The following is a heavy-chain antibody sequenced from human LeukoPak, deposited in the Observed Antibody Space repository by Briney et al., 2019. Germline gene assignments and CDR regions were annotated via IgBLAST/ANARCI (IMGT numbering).Heavy chain of an antibody. D-gene: IGHD3-10*01. CDR3: ARALLWFGELLWAYYFDY. CDR2: SYPGDSDT. V-gene: IGHV5-51*01. Sequence: GESLKISCXGSGYSFTSYWIGWVRQMPGKGLEWMGISYPGDSDTRYSPSFQGQVTISADKSISTAYLQWSSLKASDTAMYYCARALLWFGELLWAYYFDYWGQGTLVTVSS. J-gene: IGHJ4*02. CDR1: GYSFTSYW.